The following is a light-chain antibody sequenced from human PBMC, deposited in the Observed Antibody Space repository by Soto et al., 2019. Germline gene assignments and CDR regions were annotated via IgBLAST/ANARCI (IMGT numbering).Light chain of an antibody. CDR3: CSYTSSSTWV. CDR2: EVS. J-gene: IGLJ3*02. Sequence: QSALTQPASVSGSPGQSITISCTGTSSDVGGYNFVSWYQQHPGKATKLMIYEVSNRPSGVSNRFSGSMSGNTASLTISGLQAEDEADYYCCSYTSSSTWVFGGGTKLTVL. V-gene: IGLV2-14*01. CDR1: SSDVGGYNF.